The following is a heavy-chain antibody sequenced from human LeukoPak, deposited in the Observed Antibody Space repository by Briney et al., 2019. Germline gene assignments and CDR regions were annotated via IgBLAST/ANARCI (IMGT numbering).Heavy chain of an antibody. CDR1: GGSFSGYY. J-gene: IGHJ4*02. D-gene: IGHD6-19*01. V-gene: IGHV4-34*01. Sequence: PSETLSLTCAVYGGSFSGYYWSWIRQPPGKGLEWIGSIYYSGSTYYNPSLKSRVTISVDTSKNQFSLKLSSVTAADTAVYYCARMEEGGSGWSFDYWGQGTLVTVSS. CDR3: ARMEEGGSGWSFDY. CDR2: IYYSGST.